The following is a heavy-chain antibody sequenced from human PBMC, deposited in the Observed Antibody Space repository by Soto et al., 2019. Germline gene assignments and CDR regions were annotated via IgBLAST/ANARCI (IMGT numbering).Heavy chain of an antibody. J-gene: IGHJ4*02. CDR1: GYRFTNYY. Sequence: ASVKVSCKASGYRFTNYYMHRVRQAPGQGLEWMGIINPSGDYTAYSEKFQGRVTMTSDTSTRTVYMEVSSLRSEDTAVYYCARELGYIAGAFDYWGQGPLVPVSS. CDR3: ARELGYIAGAFDY. V-gene: IGHV1-46*01. D-gene: IGHD1-26*01. CDR2: INPSGDYT.